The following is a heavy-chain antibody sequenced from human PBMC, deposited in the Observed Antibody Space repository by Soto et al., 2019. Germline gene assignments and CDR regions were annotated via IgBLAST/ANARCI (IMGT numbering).Heavy chain of an antibody. V-gene: IGHV1-18*01. CDR2: ISAYNGNT. Sequence: GASVKVSCKASGYTVTSYGISWVRQAPGQGLEWMGWISAYNGNTNYAQKLQGRVTMTTDTSTSTAYMELRSLRSDDTAVYYCARGSGQIAVAYEADYWGQGTLVTVSS. CDR1: GYTVTSYG. D-gene: IGHD6-19*01. CDR3: ARGSGQIAVAYEADY. J-gene: IGHJ4*02.